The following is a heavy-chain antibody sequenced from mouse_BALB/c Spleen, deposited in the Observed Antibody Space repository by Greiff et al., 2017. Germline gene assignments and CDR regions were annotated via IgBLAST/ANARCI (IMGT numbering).Heavy chain of an antibody. CDR1: GYTFTSYT. CDR3: ARDDYGSFAY. D-gene: IGHD1-2*01. J-gene: IGHJ3*01. CDR2: INPSSGYT. Sequence: QVQLKESAAELARPGASVKMSCKASGYTFTSYTMHWVKQRPGQGLEWIGYINPSSGYTEYNQKFKDKTTLTADKSSSTAYMQLSSLTSEDSAVYYCARDDYGSFAYWGQGTLVTVSA. V-gene: IGHV1-4*02.